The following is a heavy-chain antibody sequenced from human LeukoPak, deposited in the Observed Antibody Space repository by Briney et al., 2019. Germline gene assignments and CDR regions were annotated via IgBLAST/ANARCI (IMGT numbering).Heavy chain of an antibody. CDR3: AREGGPYSSTLRGQ. V-gene: IGHV3-53*01. CDR1: GFTVSGNY. D-gene: IGHD2-2*01. J-gene: IGHJ4*02. Sequence: PGGSLRLSCAVSGFTVSGNYMSWVRQAPGKGLEWVSVMYSTGGTDYADSVKGRFTIFRDNSKNTLYLQMNNLRAEDTAVYYCAREGGPYSSTLRGQWGQGTLVTVSS. CDR2: MYSTGGT.